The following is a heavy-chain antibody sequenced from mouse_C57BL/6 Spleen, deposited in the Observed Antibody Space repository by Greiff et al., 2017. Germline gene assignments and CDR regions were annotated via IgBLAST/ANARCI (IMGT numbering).Heavy chain of an antibody. Sequence: EVKLMDSGPGLAKPSQTLSLTCSVTGYSITSDYWNWIRKFPGNKLEYMGYISYSGSTYYNPSLKSRISITRDTSKNQYYLQLNSVATEDTATDYGARYRATEGYFDVWGTGTTVTVSS. CDR3: ARYRATEGYFDV. CDR2: ISYSGST. V-gene: IGHV3-8*01. J-gene: IGHJ1*03. CDR1: GYSITSDY. D-gene: IGHD3-1*01.